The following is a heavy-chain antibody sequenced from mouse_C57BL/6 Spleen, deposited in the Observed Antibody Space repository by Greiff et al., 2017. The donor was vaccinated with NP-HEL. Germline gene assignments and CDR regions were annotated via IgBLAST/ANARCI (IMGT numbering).Heavy chain of an antibody. CDR3: ARWDSDYFDD. CDR2: IYPGDGDT. CDR1: GYAFSSSW. Sequence: QVQLQQSGPELVKPGASVKISCKASGYAFSSSWMNWVKQRPGKGLEWIGRIYPGDGDTNYNGKFKGKATLTADKSSSTAYMQLSSLTSEDSAVYFCARWDSDYFDDWGQGTTLTVSS. J-gene: IGHJ2*01. V-gene: IGHV1-82*01. D-gene: IGHD4-1*01.